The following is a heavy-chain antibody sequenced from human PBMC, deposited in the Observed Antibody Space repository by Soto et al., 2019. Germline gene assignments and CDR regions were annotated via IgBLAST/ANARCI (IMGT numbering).Heavy chain of an antibody. Sequence: SVKVSCQASGYPFTNSYIGWVRQASGQGVEWVGGMKPSAGDSGYAQDFQGRITMTRDTATSTAYMELSSLRSEDTAVYYCARGGPAAGFDLWG. CDR2: MKPSAGDS. CDR3: ARGGPAAGFDL. J-gene: IGHJ5*02. CDR1: GYPFTNSY. D-gene: IGHD2-2*01. V-gene: IGHV1-8*01.